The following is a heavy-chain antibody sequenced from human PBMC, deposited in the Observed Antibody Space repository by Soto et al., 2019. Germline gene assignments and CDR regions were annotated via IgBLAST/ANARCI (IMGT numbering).Heavy chain of an antibody. V-gene: IGHV4-4*02. Sequence: SETLSLTCAVSSGSISISNWWSWFRQPPGKGLEWIGEIYHSGSTNYNPSLKSRVTISVDKSKNQFSLKLSSVTAADTAVYYCASSNLELPLDYWGQGTLVTVSS. D-gene: IGHD1-7*01. J-gene: IGHJ4*02. CDR3: ASSNLELPLDY. CDR1: SGSISISNW. CDR2: IYHSGST.